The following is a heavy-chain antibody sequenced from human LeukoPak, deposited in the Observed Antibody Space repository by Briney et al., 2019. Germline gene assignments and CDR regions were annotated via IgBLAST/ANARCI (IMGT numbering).Heavy chain of an antibody. J-gene: IGHJ6*02. V-gene: IGHV3-15*01. CDR2: IKTKTHGGTT. Sequence: KSGGSLRLSCTMFGLTFNNYGVHWVRQAPGKGLEWVGRIKTKTHGGTTDYAAPVKGRFTFSRDDSENILYLQMNSLKTEDTAIYYCTTDPFDYGDYYYDIDVWGQGTAVTVS. CDR1: GLTFNNYG. CDR3: TTDPFDYGDYYYDIDV. D-gene: IGHD3-16*01.